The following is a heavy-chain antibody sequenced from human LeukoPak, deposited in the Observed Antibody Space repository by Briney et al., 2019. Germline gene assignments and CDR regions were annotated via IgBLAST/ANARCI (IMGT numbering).Heavy chain of an antibody. D-gene: IGHD3-22*01. V-gene: IGHV1-2*02. CDR1: GYTFTGYY. CDR3: ARDRPKNYYDSSGYPFDY. J-gene: IGHJ4*02. Sequence: ASVKVSCKTSGYTFTGYYMHWVRQAPGQGLEWMGWINPNSGGTNYAQKFQGRVTMTRDTSISTAYMELSRLRSDDTAVYYCARDRPKNYYDSSGYPFDYWGQGTLVTVPS. CDR2: INPNSGGT.